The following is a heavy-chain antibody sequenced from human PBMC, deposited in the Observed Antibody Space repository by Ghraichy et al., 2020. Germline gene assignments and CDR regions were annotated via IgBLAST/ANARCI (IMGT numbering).Heavy chain of an antibody. CDR1: GYTFTGYY. CDR3: ARVPSSYGWYFDL. V-gene: IGHV1-2*02. Sequence: ASVKVSCKASGYTFTGYYMHWVRQAPGQGLEWMGWINPNSGGTNYAQKFQGRVTMTRDTSISTAYMELSRLRSDDTAVYYCARVPSSYGWYFDLWGRGTLVTVSS. D-gene: IGHD4-17*01. CDR2: INPNSGGT. J-gene: IGHJ2*01.